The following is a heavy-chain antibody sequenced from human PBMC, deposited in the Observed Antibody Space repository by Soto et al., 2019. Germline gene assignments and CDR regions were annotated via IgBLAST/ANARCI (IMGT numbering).Heavy chain of an antibody. V-gene: IGHV4-59*03. D-gene: IGHD4-17*01. CDR2: FYNSGSA. CDR3: AKLWGGIRNGDYRQGWIDP. Sequence: PSETLSLTCTVSGVSIGPYYCRCGRQSPLKPREWIGYFYNSGSADYNPSLKSRVAISVDMSKDQFSLRLNSVTAADTAVYYCAKLWGGIRNGDYRQGWIDPWGQGTLVTVSS. J-gene: IGHJ5*02. CDR1: GVSIGPYY.